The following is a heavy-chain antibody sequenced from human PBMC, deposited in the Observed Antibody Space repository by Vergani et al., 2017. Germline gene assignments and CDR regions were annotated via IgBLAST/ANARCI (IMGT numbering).Heavy chain of an antibody. CDR3: VKDRGASIGFDD. CDR1: GFSFGSYG. D-gene: IGHD2-2*01. Sequence: QVQLVESGGGVVQPGGSLRLSCAASGFSFGSYGMHWVRVRQAPGKGLEWLEYLRYDGTTKQYADSVKGRFTISRDNSKNTLYLQMDSLRPEDTAMFYCVKDRGASIGFDDWGQGTQVTVSS. J-gene: IGHJ4*02. V-gene: IGHV3-30*02. CDR2: LRYDGTTK.